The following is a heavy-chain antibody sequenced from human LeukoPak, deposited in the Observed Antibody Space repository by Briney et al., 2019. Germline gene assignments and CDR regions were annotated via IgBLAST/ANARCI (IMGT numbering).Heavy chain of an antibody. CDR2: IYYSGST. CDR3: AREADILTGADAFDI. V-gene: IGHV4-59*11. J-gene: IGHJ3*02. CDR1: GGSISSHY. D-gene: IGHD3-9*01. Sequence: PSETLSLTCTVSGGSISSHYWSWIRQPPGKGLEWIGYIYYSGSTNYNPSPKSRVTISVDTSKNQFSLKLSSVTAADTAVYYCAREADILTGADAFDIWGQGTMVTVSS.